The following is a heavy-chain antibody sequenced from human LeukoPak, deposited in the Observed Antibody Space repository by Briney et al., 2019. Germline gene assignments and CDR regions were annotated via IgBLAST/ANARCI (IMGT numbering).Heavy chain of an antibody. CDR3: ARGYSSSWYVVYDY. J-gene: IGHJ4*02. D-gene: IGHD6-13*01. CDR2: INPNSGGT. Sequence: GASVKVSCKASGYTFTGYYMHWVRQAPGQGLGWMGWINPNSGGTNYAQKFQGRVTITRNTSISTAYMELSSLRSEDTAVYYCARGYSSSWYVVYDYWGQGTLVTVSS. CDR1: GYTFTGYY. V-gene: IGHV1-2*02.